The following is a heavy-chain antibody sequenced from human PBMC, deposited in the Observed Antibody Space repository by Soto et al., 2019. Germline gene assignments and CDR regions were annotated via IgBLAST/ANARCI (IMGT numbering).Heavy chain of an antibody. J-gene: IGHJ5*02. CDR1: GGTFSSYA. V-gene: IGHV1-69*13. CDR2: IIPIFGTA. Sequence: GASVKVSCKASGGTFSSYAISWVRQAPGQGLEWMGGIIPIFGTANYAQKFQGRVTITADESTSTAYMELSSLRSEDTAAYYCARSFYYYDSSGYYFNWFDPWGQGTLVTVSS. D-gene: IGHD3-22*01. CDR3: ARSFYYYDSSGYYFNWFDP.